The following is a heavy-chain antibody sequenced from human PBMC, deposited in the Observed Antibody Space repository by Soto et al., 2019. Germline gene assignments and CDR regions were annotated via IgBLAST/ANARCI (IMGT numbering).Heavy chain of an antibody. CDR1: GGTFSSYA. D-gene: IGHD2-2*01. V-gene: IGHV1-69*13. CDR2: SIPIFGTA. CDR3: ARAPIVVLPAATKYYSYGMDV. J-gene: IGHJ6*02. Sequence: SVKVSCKASGGTFSSYAISWVRQAPGQGLEWMGGSIPIFGTANYAQKFQGRVTITADESTSTAYMELSSLRSEDTAVYYCARAPIVVLPAATKYYSYGMDVWGQGTTVTVSS.